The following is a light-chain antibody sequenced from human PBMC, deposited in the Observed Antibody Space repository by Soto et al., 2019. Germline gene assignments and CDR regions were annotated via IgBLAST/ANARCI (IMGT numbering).Light chain of an antibody. Sequence: EIVLTQSPGTLSLSPGERVTLSCRASQSVSNNYLAWYRLKPGQAPRLLIYGASSRATGIPDRFNGSGSGTDFTLTISRLEPEDFAVYYCQQYGSSPRTFGQGTKVEI. CDR2: GAS. CDR3: QQYGSSPRT. V-gene: IGKV3-20*01. J-gene: IGKJ1*01. CDR1: QSVSNNY.